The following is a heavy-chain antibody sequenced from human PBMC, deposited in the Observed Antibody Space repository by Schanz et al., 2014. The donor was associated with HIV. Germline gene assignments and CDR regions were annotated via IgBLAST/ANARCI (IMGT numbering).Heavy chain of an antibody. CDR3: ARDRLHPGNGMDV. CDR2: IKRDGSEK. J-gene: IGHJ6*02. Sequence: EVQLVESGGGLVQPGGSLRLSCVASGFTFSSYWMSWVRQAPGKGLEWVANIKRDGSEKYYVDSVKGRFTISRDNAKNSLYLEMNTLRVEDTAVYYCARDRLHPGNGMDVWGQGTTVTVSS. CDR1: GFTFSSYW. V-gene: IGHV3-7*01. D-gene: IGHD4-4*01.